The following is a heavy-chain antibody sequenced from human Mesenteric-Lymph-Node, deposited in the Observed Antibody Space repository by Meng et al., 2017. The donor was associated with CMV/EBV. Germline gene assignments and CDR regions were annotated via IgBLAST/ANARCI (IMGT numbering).Heavy chain of an antibody. CDR3: ARAQSLGEIFY. CDR1: GFTFSNYI. Sequence: GGSLRLSCAASGFTFSNYIMNWVRQAPGKGLEWVASINSSSYRFYADSLRGRFTISRDNDKNLLFLQMNSLSAGDTALYYCARAQSLGEIFYWGQGTPVTVSS. V-gene: IGHV3-69-1*01. CDR2: INSSSYR. J-gene: IGHJ4*02. D-gene: IGHD3-3*01.